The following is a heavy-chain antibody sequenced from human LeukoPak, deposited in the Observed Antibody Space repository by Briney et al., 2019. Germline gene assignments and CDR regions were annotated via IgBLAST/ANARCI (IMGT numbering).Heavy chain of an antibody. J-gene: IGHJ4*02. Sequence: SETLSLTCAVYGGSFSGYYWSWIRQPPGKGLEWIGYIYYSGSTYYNPSLKSRVTISVDTSKNQFSLKLSSVTAADTAVYYCARTYDSSGYRPEYFDYWGQGTLVTVSS. V-gene: IGHV4-30-4*08. CDR3: ARTYDSSGYRPEYFDY. CDR1: GGSFSGYY. D-gene: IGHD3-22*01. CDR2: IYYSGST.